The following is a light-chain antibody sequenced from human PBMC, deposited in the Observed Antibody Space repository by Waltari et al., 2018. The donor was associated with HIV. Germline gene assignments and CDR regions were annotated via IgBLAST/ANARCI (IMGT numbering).Light chain of an antibody. CDR1: QSIDNF. V-gene: IGKV1-39*01. CDR2: GAS. CDR3: QQSYTTRWT. Sequence: DIQMTQCPSSLSASVGDRVTITCRASQSIDNFLNWYQQKPGKAPKLLIYGASRLQSGVPSRFSGSGSGTDFTLTVNSLQPEDFATYYCQQSYTTRWTFGLGTKVEMK. J-gene: IGKJ1*01.